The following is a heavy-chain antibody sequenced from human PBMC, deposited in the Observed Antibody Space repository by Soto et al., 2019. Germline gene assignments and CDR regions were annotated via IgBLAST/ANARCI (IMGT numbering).Heavy chain of an antibody. J-gene: IGHJ4*02. Sequence: GESLKISCKGSGYSFTSYWIGWVRQMPGKGLEWMGIIYPGDSDTRYSPSFQGQVTISADKSISTAYLQWSSLKASDTAMYYCASSRDFWSGYLAFGYWGQGTRVTVSS. CDR2: IYPGDSDT. CDR3: ASSRDFWSGYLAFGY. D-gene: IGHD3-3*01. CDR1: GYSFTSYW. V-gene: IGHV5-51*01.